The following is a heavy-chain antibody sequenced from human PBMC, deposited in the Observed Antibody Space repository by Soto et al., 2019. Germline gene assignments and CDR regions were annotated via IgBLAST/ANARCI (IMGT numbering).Heavy chain of an antibody. D-gene: IGHD6-13*01. J-gene: IGHJ5*02. V-gene: IGHV4-34*01. CDR1: GGSFSGYY. Sequence: SETLSLTCAVYGGSFSGYYWSWIRQPPGKGLEWIGEINHSGSTNYNPSLKSRVTISVDTSKNQFSLKLSSVTAADTAVYYCARGVRSSWYYLYFWFDPWGQGTLVTVSS. CDR3: ARGVRSSWYYLYFWFDP. CDR2: INHSGST.